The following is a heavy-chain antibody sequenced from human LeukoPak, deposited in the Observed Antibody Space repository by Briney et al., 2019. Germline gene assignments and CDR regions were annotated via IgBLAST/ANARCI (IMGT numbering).Heavy chain of an antibody. J-gene: IGHJ3*02. Sequence: PGGSLRLSCAASGFTFSDNYMSWIRQAPGKGMEGVSYISSSGRTTVYADSVKGRFTISRDNTKNSLSLQMNSLRAEDTAVYYCAREGGYNTPNAFDIWGQGTMVTVSS. D-gene: IGHD3-22*01. CDR1: GFTFSDNY. V-gene: IGHV3-11*01. CDR3: AREGGYNTPNAFDI. CDR2: ISSSGRTT.